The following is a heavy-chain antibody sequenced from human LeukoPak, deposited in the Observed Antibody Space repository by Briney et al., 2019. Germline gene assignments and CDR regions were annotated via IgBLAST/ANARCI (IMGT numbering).Heavy chain of an antibody. J-gene: IGHJ4*02. CDR2: ISSGGSPI. Sequence: GGSLRLSCAASGFTFSNAWMSWVRQAPGKGLEWVSYISSGGSPIFYADSVKGRFTISRDNAKNSLYLQMNSLRDEDTAVYYCARGGTYCPDYWGQGTLVTVSS. D-gene: IGHD1-26*01. CDR1: GFTFSNAW. CDR3: ARGGTYCPDY. V-gene: IGHV3-48*02.